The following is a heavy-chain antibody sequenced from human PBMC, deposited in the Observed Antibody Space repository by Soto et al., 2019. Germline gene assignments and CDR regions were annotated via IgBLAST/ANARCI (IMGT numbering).Heavy chain of an antibody. CDR1: GYTFTSYG. Sequence: QVQLVQSGAEVKKPGASVKVSCKASGYTFTSYGISWVRQAPGQGLEWMGWISAYNGNTNYAQKLQGRVTMTTATSTSTAYMELRSLRSDDTAVYYCARDPTTVSFLYATTGAYNWFDPWGQGTLVTVSS. CDR3: ARDPTTVSFLYATTGAYNWFDP. V-gene: IGHV1-18*01. D-gene: IGHD4-4*01. J-gene: IGHJ5*02. CDR2: ISAYNGNT.